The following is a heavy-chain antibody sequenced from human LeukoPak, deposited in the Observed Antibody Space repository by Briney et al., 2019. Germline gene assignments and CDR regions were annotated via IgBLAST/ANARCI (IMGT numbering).Heavy chain of an antibody. CDR2: IYTSGST. Sequence: SETLSLTCSVSGDSITYSYWSWIRQAAGKGLEWIGRIYTSGSTNYNPSLKSRVTISVDTSKNQFSLKLSSVTAADTAVYYCARARAYYYDSSGYYYGAFWFDPWGQGTLVTVSS. CDR3: ARARAYYYDSSGYYYGAFWFDP. CDR1: GDSITYSY. V-gene: IGHV4-4*07. D-gene: IGHD3-22*01. J-gene: IGHJ5*02.